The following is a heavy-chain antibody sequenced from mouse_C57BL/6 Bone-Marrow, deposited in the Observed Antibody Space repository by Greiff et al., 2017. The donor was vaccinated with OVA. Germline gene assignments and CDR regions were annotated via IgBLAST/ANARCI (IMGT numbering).Heavy chain of an antibody. J-gene: IGHJ2*01. CDR1: GYTFTDYE. CDR3: TKITTTCYFDY. CDR2: IDPETGGT. D-gene: IGHD1-1*01. Sequence: QVHVKQSGAELVRPGASVTLSCKASGYTFTDYEMHWVKQTPVHGLEWIGAIDPETGGTAYNQKFKGKAILTADKSSSTAYMELRSLTSEDSAVYYCTKITTTCYFDYWGQGTTLTVSS. V-gene: IGHV1-15*01.